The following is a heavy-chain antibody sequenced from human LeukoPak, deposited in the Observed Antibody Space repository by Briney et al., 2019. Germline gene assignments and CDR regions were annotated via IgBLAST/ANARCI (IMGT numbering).Heavy chain of an antibody. CDR2: IYYSGST. V-gene: IGHV4-59*01. CDR3: ARDSLWFGIN. J-gene: IGHJ4*02. Sequence: SETLSLTCTVSGGSISSYYWSWIRQPPGKGLEWIGYIYYSGSTNYNPSLKSRVTISVDTSKNQFSLKLSSVTAADTAVYYCARDSLWFGINWGQGTLVTVSS. CDR1: GGSISSYY. D-gene: IGHD3-10*01.